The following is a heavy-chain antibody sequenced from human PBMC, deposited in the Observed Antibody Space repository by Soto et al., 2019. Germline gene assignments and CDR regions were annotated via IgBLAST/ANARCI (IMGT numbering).Heavy chain of an antibody. D-gene: IGHD3-10*01. Sequence: ASVKVSCKAPGYTFTTFGISWVRQATGQGLEWMGWMNPNSGNTGYAQKFQGRVTMTRNTSISTAYMELSSLRSEDTAVYYCARDRLWFGDVTFDYWGQGTLVTVSS. J-gene: IGHJ4*02. CDR1: GYTFTTFG. CDR2: MNPNSGNT. V-gene: IGHV1-8*02. CDR3: ARDRLWFGDVTFDY.